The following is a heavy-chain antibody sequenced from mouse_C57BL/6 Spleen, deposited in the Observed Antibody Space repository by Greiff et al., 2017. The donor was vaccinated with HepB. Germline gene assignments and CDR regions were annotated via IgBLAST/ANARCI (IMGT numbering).Heavy chain of an antibody. CDR3: SRSHDDYGSSYGGLAY. J-gene: IGHJ3*01. D-gene: IGHD1-1*01. CDR1: GYAFSSYW. Sequence: VKLQESGAELVKPGASVKISCKASGYAFSSYWMNWVKQRPGKGLEWIGQIYPGDGDTNYNGKFKGKATLTADKSSSTAYMQLSSLTSEDAAVYFCSRSHDDYGSSYGGLAYWGQGTLVTVSA. CDR2: IYPGDGDT. V-gene: IGHV1-80*01.